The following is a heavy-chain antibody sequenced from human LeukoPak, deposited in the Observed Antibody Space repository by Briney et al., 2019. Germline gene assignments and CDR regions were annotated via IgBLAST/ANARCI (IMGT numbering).Heavy chain of an antibody. V-gene: IGHV4-34*01. D-gene: IGHD2-21*02. CDR3: ARGTAYCGGDCYRRPFDY. Sequence: KSSETLSLTCAVYGGSFSGYYWSWIRQPPGKGLEWIGEINHSGSTNYNPSLKSRVTISVDTSKNQFSLKLSSVTAADMAVYYCARGTAYCGGDCYRRPFDYWGQGTLVTVSS. CDR1: GGSFSGYY. CDR2: INHSGST. J-gene: IGHJ4*02.